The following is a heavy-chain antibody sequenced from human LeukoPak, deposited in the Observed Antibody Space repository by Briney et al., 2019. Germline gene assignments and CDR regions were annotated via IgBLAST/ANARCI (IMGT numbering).Heavy chain of an antibody. D-gene: IGHD6-19*01. V-gene: IGHV3-30*04. Sequence: GSLRLSCAASGFTFSSYAMHWVRQAPGKGLEWVAVISYDGSNKYYADSVKGRFTISRDNSKNTLYLQMNSLRAEDTAVYYCAKRGPPWWLGYYYYYMDVWGKGTTVTISS. CDR2: ISYDGSNK. J-gene: IGHJ6*03. CDR1: GFTFSSYA. CDR3: AKRGPPWWLGYYYYYMDV.